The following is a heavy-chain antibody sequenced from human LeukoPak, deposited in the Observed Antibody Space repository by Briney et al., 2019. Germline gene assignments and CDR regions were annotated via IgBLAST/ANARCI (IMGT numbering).Heavy chain of an antibody. J-gene: IGHJ4*02. CDR3: ARDYWGPFDY. CDR1: GGSHSSYY. D-gene: IGHD3-16*01. V-gene: IGHV4-59*13. CDR2: IYYSGST. Sequence: SETLSLTCTVSGGSHSSYYWIWIRPPPGEGLEWMGYIYYSGSTNYNPSLKSRVTISVDTSNNQFSLKLSSVTAADTAVYYCARDYWGPFDYWGQGTRVTVSS.